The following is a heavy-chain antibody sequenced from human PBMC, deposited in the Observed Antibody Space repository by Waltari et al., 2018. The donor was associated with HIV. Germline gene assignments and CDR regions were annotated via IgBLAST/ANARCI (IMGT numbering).Heavy chain of an antibody. CDR1: GFSVSSNL. J-gene: IGHJ4*02. CDR3: AASVFLDY. V-gene: IGHV3-66*01. Sequence: EVHLVESGGGLVRPGGSARLACGASGFSVSSNLMTWVRQAPGKGLELVSLMYSGGTTHYVDSVEGRVTIYRDNPKNMVYLQMNGLRVEDTGVYYCAASVFLDYWGQGTLLTVAS. CDR2: MYSGGTT.